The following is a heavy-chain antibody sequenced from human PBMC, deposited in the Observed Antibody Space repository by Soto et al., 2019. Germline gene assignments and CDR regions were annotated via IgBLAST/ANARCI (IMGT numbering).Heavy chain of an antibody. V-gene: IGHV4-31*11. CDR2: ISYRGST. D-gene: IGHD3-16*01. CDR3: ARMGAQGNLHEYFEY. CDR1: GGSIRSVVYY. J-gene: IGHJ4*02. Sequence: PTETLSITCAVSGGSIRSVVYYWSWLRQLPGKGLEWLGYISYRGSTYSNPPLKSRVSLSLDTGQDTFSLKLASVSAADTAVYYCARMGAQGNLHEYFEYWGQGILVTVSS.